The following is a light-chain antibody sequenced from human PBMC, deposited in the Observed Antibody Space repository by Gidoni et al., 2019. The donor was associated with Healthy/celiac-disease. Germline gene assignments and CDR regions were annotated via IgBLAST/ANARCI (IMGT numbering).Light chain of an antibody. V-gene: IGKV1-39*01. CDR2: AAS. Sequence: DIQMTQSPSSLSASVGDRVTITCRASQSISSYLNWYQQKPGKAPKLLIYAASSLQSGVPSRCSGSGAGTDFTLTISRLQPEDVATYYCQQSYSTPWTFGQGTKVEIK. CDR1: QSISSY. J-gene: IGKJ1*01. CDR3: QQSYSTPWT.